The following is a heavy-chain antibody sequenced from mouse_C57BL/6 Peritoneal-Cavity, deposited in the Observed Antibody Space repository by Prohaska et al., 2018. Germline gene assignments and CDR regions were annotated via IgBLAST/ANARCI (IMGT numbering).Heavy chain of an antibody. V-gene: IGHV4-1*01. CDR1: GIDFSRYW. J-gene: IGHJ1*03. D-gene: IGHD1-1*01. CDR3: ASPVVPYWYFDV. CDR2: XKKDRXXK. Sequence: EVKLLQSGGGLVQPGGSLKLSCAASGIDFSRYWMSWVRRAPGKGLEWIGEXKKDRXXKXNEKXXKDKFIXSRENAXNTLYLQMSKVRSEDTALYYCASPVVPYWYFDVWGTGTTVTVSS.